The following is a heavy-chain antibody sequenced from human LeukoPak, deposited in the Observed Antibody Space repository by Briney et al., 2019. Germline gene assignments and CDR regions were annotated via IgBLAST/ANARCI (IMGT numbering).Heavy chain of an antibody. CDR2: IYTSGST. D-gene: IGHD6-6*01. J-gene: IGHJ6*03. CDR3: ARLFGSSTPMDV. CDR1: GGSISSYY. Sequence: SETLSLTCTVSGGSISSYYWGWSRQPPGKGLEWIGYIYTSGSTNYNPSLRSRLTISVDTSKNQFSLKMSSVTAADTAVYYCARLFGSSTPMDVWGKGTTVTVSS. V-gene: IGHV4-4*09.